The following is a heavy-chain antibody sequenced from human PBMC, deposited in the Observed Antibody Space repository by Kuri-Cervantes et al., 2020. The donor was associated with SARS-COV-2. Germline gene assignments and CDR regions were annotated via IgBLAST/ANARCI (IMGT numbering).Heavy chain of an antibody. CDR1: GFTVSSNY. V-gene: IGHV3-53*01. CDR3: AGVARTGGNAFVDY. CDR2: IYSGGST. D-gene: IGHD4-23*01. J-gene: IGHJ4*02. Sequence: GGSLRLSCAASGFTVSSNYMSWVRQAPGKGLEWVSVIYSGGSTYYADSVKGRFTISRDNSKNTLYLQMNSLRAEDTAVYYCAGVARTGGNAFVDYWGQGTLVTVSS.